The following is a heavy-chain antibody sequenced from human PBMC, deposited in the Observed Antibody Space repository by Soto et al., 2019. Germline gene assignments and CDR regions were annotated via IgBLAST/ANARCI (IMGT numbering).Heavy chain of an antibody. Sequence: QVQLGQSGAEVKKPGSSVRVSCKASGGPFSNDIITWVRQAPGQGLEWMGRIIPLLTTSTYAQKFQGRLTITADRSTGTAYMDLKNLTSADTAVYYCARDSPIGSTFSGYDAIDYWGQGTRITVSS. CDR1: GGPFSNDI. D-gene: IGHD5-12*01. J-gene: IGHJ4*02. V-gene: IGHV1-69*08. CDR3: ARDSPIGSTFSGYDAIDY. CDR2: IIPLLTTS.